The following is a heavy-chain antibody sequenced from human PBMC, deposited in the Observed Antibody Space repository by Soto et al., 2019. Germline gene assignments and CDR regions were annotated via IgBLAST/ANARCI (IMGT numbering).Heavy chain of an antibody. J-gene: IGHJ6*02. CDR3: VRNWRYYGGDYYYGMDA. CDR2: IYWDDDE. D-gene: IGHD3-10*01. V-gene: IGHV2-5*02. Sequence: ITLKESGPTLVKPTQTLTLTCTFSGFSLNTGGVGVGWVRQPRGKAMEWLALIYWDDDERYRPSLRSRLNITKHTINTRVVLKKTNMDPEDTATYYCVRNWRYYGGDYYYGMDAWGQGTTVTVSS. CDR1: GFSLNTGGVG.